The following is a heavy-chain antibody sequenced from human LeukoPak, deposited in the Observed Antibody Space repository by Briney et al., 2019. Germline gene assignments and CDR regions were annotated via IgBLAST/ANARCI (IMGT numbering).Heavy chain of an antibody. CDR1: GFTFSSYA. V-gene: IGHV3-23*01. J-gene: IGHJ4*02. CDR2: IISGGDT. CDR3: ARGGFRATDYFDY. D-gene: IGHD3-10*01. Sequence: GGSLRLSCAASGFTFSSYAMSWVRQAPGKGLEWVSSIISGGDTSYADSVKGRFTISRDNSENTLYLQLHSLSADDTAVYYCARGGFRATDYFDYWGQGTLVTVSS.